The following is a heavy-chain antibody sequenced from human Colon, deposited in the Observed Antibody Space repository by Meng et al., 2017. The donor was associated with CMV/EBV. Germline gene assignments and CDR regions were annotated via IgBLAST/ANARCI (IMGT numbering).Heavy chain of an antibody. CDR2: INQDGSES. CDR1: GFITSSHW. J-gene: IGHJ6*01. D-gene: IGHD2-15*01. Sequence: GESLKISCVDSGFITSSHWIHWVRQAPGKGLKWVAKINQDGSESYYVDSVKGRFTISRDNTNNALQLQLSSLRAEDTAVYYCARDRRMYGMDVWGQGTTVTVSS. CDR3: ARDRRMYGMDV. V-gene: IGHV3-7*01.